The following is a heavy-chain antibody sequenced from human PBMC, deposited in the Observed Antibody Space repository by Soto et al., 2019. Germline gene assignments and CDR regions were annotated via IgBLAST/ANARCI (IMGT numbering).Heavy chain of an antibody. Sequence: GGSLRLSFSPSEFTLSSYAMSWVLHAPLNLLEWVSAISGSGGSTYYADSVKGRFTISRDNSKNTLYLQMNSLRAEETAVYYCAKDRGYCNNGVCYGAFDIWGQGTMVPVSS. D-gene: IGHD2-8*01. CDR3: AKDRGYCNNGVCYGAFDI. V-gene: IGHV3-23*01. CDR2: ISGSGGST. CDR1: EFTLSSYA. J-gene: IGHJ3*02.